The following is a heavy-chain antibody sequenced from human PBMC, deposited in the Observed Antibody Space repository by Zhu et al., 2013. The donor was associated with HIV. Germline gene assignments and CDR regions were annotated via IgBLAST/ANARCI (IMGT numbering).Heavy chain of an antibody. Sequence: QVQLVQSGAEVKKPGSSVKVSCKASGGTFSGYAISWVRQAPGQGLEWMGGIIPIFGTANYAQKFQGRVTITADKSTSTAYMELSSLRSEDTAVYYCAREDRWFREFSPPFDYWGQGTLVTVSS. CDR3: AREDRWFREFSPPFDY. CDR1: GGTFSGYA. CDR2: IIPIFGTA. V-gene: IGHV1-69*06. D-gene: IGHD3-10*01. J-gene: IGHJ4*02.